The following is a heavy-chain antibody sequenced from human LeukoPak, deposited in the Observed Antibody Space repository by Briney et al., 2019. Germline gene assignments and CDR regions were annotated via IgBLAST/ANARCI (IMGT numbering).Heavy chain of an antibody. CDR2: IDYDGINT. CDR1: GFTFSSYW. Sequence: GGSLRLSCAASGFTFSSYWMHWVRQAPGKGLMWVSRIDYDGINTNYADSVKGRFTISRDNSKNTLYLQMNSLRAEDTAVYYCARDLMGIAYRGAFYYWGQGTLVTVSS. CDR3: ARDLMGIAYRGAFYY. J-gene: IGHJ4*02. V-gene: IGHV3-74*01. D-gene: IGHD6-13*01.